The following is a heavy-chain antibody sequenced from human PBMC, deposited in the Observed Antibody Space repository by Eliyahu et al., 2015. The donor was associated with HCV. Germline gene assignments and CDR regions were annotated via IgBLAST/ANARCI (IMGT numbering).Heavy chain of an antibody. CDR3: ARGPRITIFGVVIISPRWFDP. V-gene: IGHV4-34*01. CDR2: XNHSGST. Sequence: QVQLQQWGAGLLXPSETLSLTCAVYGGSFSGYYWSWIRQPPGKGLXWIGEXNHSGSTNYNPSLKSRXTISVDTSKNQFSLKLSSVTAADTAVYYCARGPRITIFGVVIISPRWFDPWGQGTLVTVSS. CDR1: GGSFSGYY. D-gene: IGHD3-3*01. J-gene: IGHJ5*02.